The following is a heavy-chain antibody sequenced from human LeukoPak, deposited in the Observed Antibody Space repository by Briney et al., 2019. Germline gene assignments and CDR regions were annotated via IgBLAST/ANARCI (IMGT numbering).Heavy chain of an antibody. CDR2: IYYTGST. CDR3: ARDKDRNWFDP. V-gene: IGHV4-61*01. J-gene: IGHJ5*02. Sequence: SETLSLTCTVSGVSVSGGTYYWSWIRQPPGKGLEWIGYIYYTGSTNYNPSLKSRVTISVDTSKNQFSLKLSSVTAADTAVYYCARDKDRNWFDPWGQGTLVTVSS. D-gene: IGHD2-15*01. CDR1: GVSVSGGTYY.